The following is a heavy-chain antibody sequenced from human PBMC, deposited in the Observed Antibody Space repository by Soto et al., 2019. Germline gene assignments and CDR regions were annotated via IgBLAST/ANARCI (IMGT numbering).Heavy chain of an antibody. Sequence: SETLSLTCTVSGGSISGTIYDWGWIRQPPGKGLEWIGTIYHSGNTYYNPSLKSRVTISVDTSKNQFFLKLNSVTAADTAVFYCARHRSVGTLYDALDIWGQGTMVTVSS. CDR2: IYHSGNT. V-gene: IGHV4-39*01. D-gene: IGHD1-7*01. CDR1: GGSISGTIYD. J-gene: IGHJ3*02. CDR3: ARHRSVGTLYDALDI.